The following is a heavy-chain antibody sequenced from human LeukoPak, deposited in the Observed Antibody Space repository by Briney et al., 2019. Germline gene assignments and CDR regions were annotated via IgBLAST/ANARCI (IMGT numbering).Heavy chain of an antibody. CDR1: GFIFSNYA. D-gene: IGHD6-19*01. CDR2: ISRNGGST. V-gene: IGHV3-64D*06. Sequence: PGGSLRLSCSASGFIFSNYAMHWVRQAPGKGLEYVSAISRNGGSTYYADSVKGRFAISRDNSKNTLYLQMSSLRAADTAVYYCVKGKGIAVTSLDYWGQGTLVTVSS. CDR3: VKGKGIAVTSLDY. J-gene: IGHJ4*02.